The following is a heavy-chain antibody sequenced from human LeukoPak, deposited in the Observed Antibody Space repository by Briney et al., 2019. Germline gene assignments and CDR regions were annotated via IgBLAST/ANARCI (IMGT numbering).Heavy chain of an antibody. CDR1: GFIFSDAW. D-gene: IGHD6-19*01. CDR2: VMTKTDGGTT. Sequence: PGGSLRLSCEASGFIFSDAWMNWVRQAPGKGLEWVGRVMTKTDGGTTDYAAPVKGRFTISRDDSANMLYLQMNNLKTEDSAVYFCTLGYTSGWSPFYYIGVDIWGQGTTVTVSS. CDR3: TLGYTSGWSPFYYIGVDI. V-gene: IGHV3-15*05. J-gene: IGHJ6*02.